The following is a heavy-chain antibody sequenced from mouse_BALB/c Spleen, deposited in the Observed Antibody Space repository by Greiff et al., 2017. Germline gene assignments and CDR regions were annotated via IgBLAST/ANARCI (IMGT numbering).Heavy chain of an antibody. J-gene: IGHJ4*01. CDR3: ARRRTTVDYAMDY. D-gene: IGHD1-1*01. Sequence: EVKLMESGGGLVQPGGSLKLSCAASGFTFSSYTMSWVRQTPEKRLEWVAYISNGGGSTYYPDTVKGRFTISRDNAKNTLYLQMSSLKSEDTAMYYCARRRTTVDYAMDYWGQGTSVTVSS. CDR2: ISNGGGST. V-gene: IGHV5-12-2*01. CDR1: GFTFSSYT.